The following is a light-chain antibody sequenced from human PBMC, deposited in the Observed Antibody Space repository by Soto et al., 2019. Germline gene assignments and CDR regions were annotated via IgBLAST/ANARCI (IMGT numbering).Light chain of an antibody. J-gene: IGKJ1*01. Sequence: EIVLTQSPGTLSLSPGERATLSCRATQTVSSSFLAWYQQKPGQAPRLLIYGASSRATGIPDRFSGGGSGTDFTLTISRLEPEDFPVYYCQQYGSSPETFGQGTKVDIK. CDR3: QQYGSSPET. CDR2: GAS. CDR1: QTVSSSF. V-gene: IGKV3-20*01.